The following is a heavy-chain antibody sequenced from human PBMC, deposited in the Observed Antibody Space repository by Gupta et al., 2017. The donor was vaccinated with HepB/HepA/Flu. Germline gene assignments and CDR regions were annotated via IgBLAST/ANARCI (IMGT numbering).Heavy chain of an antibody. D-gene: IGHD3-22*01. CDR1: GFNFSSYS. J-gene: IGHJ6*02. CDR2: IGSSSSYI. V-gene: IGHV3-21*01. CDR3: ARDQGMIVKVMDV. Sequence: EVQRVESGGGLVKPGGSLRLYCAASGFNFSSYSMNWVRQAPGKGLEWVSSIGSSSSYIYYADSVKGRFTISRDNAKNSLYLQMNSLRAEDTAVYYCARDQGMIVKVMDVWCQGTTVTVSS.